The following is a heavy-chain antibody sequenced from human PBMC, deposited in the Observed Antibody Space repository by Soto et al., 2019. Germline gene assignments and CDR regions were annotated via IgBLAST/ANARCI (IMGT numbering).Heavy chain of an antibody. V-gene: IGHV3-21*01. D-gene: IGHD3-3*01. CDR3: ARDPNTYYDFWSGPPAYGMDV. CDR2: ISSSSSYI. J-gene: IGHJ6*02. CDR1: GFTFISYS. Sequence: PGGSLRLSCAASGFTFISYSMNWCRHSPGKWLEWVSSISSSSSYIYYADSVKGRFTISRDNAKNSLYLQMNSPRAEDTAVYYCARDPNTYYDFWSGPPAYGMDVWGQGTTVTVSS.